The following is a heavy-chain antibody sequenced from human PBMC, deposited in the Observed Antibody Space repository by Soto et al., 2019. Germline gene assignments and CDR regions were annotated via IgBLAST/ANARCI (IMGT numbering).Heavy chain of an antibody. CDR3: ARVDENDAFDI. D-gene: IGHD2-15*01. V-gene: IGHV1-3*01. CDR2: INAGNGNT. CDR1: GYTFTSYA. Sequence: ASVKVSCKASGYTFTSYAMHWVRQAPGQRLEWMGWINAGNGNTKYSQKFQGRVTITRDTSASTAYLELSSLRSEDTAVYYCARVDENDAFDIWGQGTMVSVSS. J-gene: IGHJ3*02.